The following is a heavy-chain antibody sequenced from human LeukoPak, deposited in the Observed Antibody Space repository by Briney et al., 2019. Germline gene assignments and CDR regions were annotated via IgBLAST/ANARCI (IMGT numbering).Heavy chain of an antibody. CDR1: GRSISSSSYY. J-gene: IGHJ4*02. CDR3: ARLYYDSSGYYQICYFDY. Sequence: PSETLSLTCTVSGRSISSSSYYWGWIRQPPGKGLEWIGSIYYSGSTYYNPSLKSRVTISVDTPKNQFSLNLSSVTAADTAVYYCARLYYDSSGYYQICYFDYWGQGTLVAVSS. V-gene: IGHV4-39*01. CDR2: IYYSGST. D-gene: IGHD3-22*01.